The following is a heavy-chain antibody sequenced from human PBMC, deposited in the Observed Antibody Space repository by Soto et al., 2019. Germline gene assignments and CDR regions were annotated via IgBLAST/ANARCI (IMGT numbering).Heavy chain of an antibody. CDR1: GASITQYY. CDR3: ARGWYDSSGYYKYYFDY. CDR2: VSSTGST. V-gene: IGHV4-59*01. J-gene: IGHJ4*02. Sequence: SETLSLTCTVSGASITQYYWNWIRQSPGKGLEWIVSVSSTGSTVFNPSLTSRVTVSLDTSKNQFSLKLSSVTAADTAVYYCARGWYDSSGYYKYYFDYWGQGTLVTVSS. D-gene: IGHD3-22*01.